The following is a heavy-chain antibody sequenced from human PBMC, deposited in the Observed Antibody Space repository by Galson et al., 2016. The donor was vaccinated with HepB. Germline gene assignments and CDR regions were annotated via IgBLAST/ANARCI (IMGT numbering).Heavy chain of an antibody. CDR2: ISAYNGNT. V-gene: IGHV1-18*04. D-gene: IGHD3-3*01. CDR3: ARLVRFWSGYRYYYGMDV. CDR1: GYTFTSYG. J-gene: IGHJ6*02. Sequence: SVKVSCKASGYTFTSYGISWVRQAPGQGLEWMGWISAYNGNTNYAQKLQGRVTMTTDTSTSTAYMELRSLRSDDTAVYYCARLVRFWSGYRYYYGMDVWGQGTPVTVSS.